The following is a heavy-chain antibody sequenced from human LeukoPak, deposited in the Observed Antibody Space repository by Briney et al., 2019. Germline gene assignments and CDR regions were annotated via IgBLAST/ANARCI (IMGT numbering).Heavy chain of an antibody. V-gene: IGHV4-59*01. CDR2: IHHTGDT. D-gene: IGHD3-3*01. Sequence: PSETLSLTCTVSGGSINSDYWSWIRQPPGKGLEWIGYIHHTGDTDYRPSLKSRVTISVDTSKTKFFLRVRSVTAADTAMYYCARVATFALWSIYHYSMDVWGRGTTVTVSS. CDR3: ARVATFALWSIYHYSMDV. CDR1: GGSINSDY. J-gene: IGHJ6*03.